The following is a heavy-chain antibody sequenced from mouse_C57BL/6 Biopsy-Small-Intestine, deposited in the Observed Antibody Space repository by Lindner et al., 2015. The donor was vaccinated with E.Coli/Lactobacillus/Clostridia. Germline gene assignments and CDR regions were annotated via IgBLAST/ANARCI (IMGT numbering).Heavy chain of an antibody. CDR3: ARHDPFDYGDYDPMELRKGNAMDY. V-gene: IGHV5-6-2*01. Sequence: VQLQESGGGLVKPGGSLKLSCAASGFTFSTYAMSWVRQTPEKRLEWVAAINSNGGSTYYPDTVKDRFTISRDNAKNTLYLQMSSLRSEDTALYCCARHDPFDYGDYDPMELRKGNAMDYWGQGTSVTVSS. CDR1: GFTFSTYA. CDR2: INSNGGST. D-gene: IGHD2-13*01. J-gene: IGHJ4*01.